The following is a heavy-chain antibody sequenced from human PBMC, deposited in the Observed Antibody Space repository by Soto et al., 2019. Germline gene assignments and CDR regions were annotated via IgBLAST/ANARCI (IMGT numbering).Heavy chain of an antibody. CDR3: AAATPWNSHFPS. J-gene: IGHJ4*02. D-gene: IGHD1-7*01. Sequence: QAQLVESGGGVVQPGTSLRLSCAASGFTISTHGMHWVRQAPGKGLEWLANIWYDGSNKFYAESVKARFSISKDNSKNTLYLQMSSLRAEDTAVYYCAAATPWNSHFPSWGQGTQVTVSS. V-gene: IGHV3-33*03. CDR1: GFTISTHG. CDR2: IWYDGSNK.